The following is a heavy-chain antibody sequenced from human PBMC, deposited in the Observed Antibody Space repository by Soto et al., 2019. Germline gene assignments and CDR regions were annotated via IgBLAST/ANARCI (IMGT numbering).Heavy chain of an antibody. V-gene: IGHV3-20*01. CDR2: INWNGGST. Sequence: EVQLVESGGGVVRPGGSLRLSCAASGFTFDDYGMSWVRQAPGKGLEWVSGINWNGGSTGYADSVKGRFTISRDNAKNSLYLQMNSLRAEDTALYHCVRDRFVCSSTSCNYWYFDLWGRGTLVTVSS. J-gene: IGHJ2*01. CDR1: GFTFDDYG. D-gene: IGHD2-2*01. CDR3: VRDRFVCSSTSCNYWYFDL.